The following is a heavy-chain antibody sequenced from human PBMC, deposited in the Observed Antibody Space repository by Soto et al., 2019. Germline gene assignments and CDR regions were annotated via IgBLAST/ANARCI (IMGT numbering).Heavy chain of an antibody. CDR3: WTGGATIYFHH. V-gene: IGHV3-11*01. J-gene: IGHJ4*02. D-gene: IGHD5-12*01. CDR2: ISSSTYSI. Sequence: KTGGSLRLSCAASGFTFSDYYMSWIRQAPGKGLEWISYISSSTYSIYYADSERGRFTISRDNARNSLYLQMNSLRAEDTAMYYCWTGGATIYFHHWGQGALDTVSS. CDR1: GFTFSDYY.